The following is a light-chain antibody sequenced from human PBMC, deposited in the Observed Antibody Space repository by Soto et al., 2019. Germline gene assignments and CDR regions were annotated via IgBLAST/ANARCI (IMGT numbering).Light chain of an antibody. CDR2: WAS. Sequence: DIVMTQSPDSLAVSLGERPTINCKSSQSVLYSSTNKNYLAWYQQKPGQPPQMLIYWASTRESGVPDRFSGSGSGTDFTLTISSLQAEDVAVYYCQQYYSTPPAFGQGTKLEIK. CDR3: QQYYSTPPA. J-gene: IGKJ2*01. CDR1: QSVLYSSTNKNY. V-gene: IGKV4-1*01.